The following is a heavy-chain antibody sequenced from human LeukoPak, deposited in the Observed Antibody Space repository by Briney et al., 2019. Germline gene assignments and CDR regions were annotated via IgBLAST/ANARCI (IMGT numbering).Heavy chain of an antibody. V-gene: IGHV3-23*01. CDR2: ISGSVDRT. D-gene: IGHD5-18*01. CDR1: GFTFSSYW. Sequence: TGGSLRLSCAASGFTFSSYWMHWVRHAPGKGLVRVSSISGSVDRTYYADSVKGRFTISRDNSKNTLYLQMNSLRAEDTAVYYCARDPLYSYGSFDYWGQGTLVTVSS. J-gene: IGHJ4*02. CDR3: ARDPLYSYGSFDY.